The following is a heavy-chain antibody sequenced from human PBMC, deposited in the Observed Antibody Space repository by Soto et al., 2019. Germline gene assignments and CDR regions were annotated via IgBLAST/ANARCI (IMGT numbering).Heavy chain of an antibody. V-gene: IGHV4-34*01. D-gene: IGHD3-10*01. CDR1: GGSFSGYY. J-gene: IGHJ5*02. CDR2: INHSGST. Sequence: SETLSLTCAVYGGSFSGYYWSWIRQPPGRGLEWIGEINHSGSTNYNPSLKSRVTISVDTSKNQFSLKLSSVTAADTAVYYCARITGGYYFLNWFDPWGQGTLVTVSS. CDR3: ARITGGYYFLNWFDP.